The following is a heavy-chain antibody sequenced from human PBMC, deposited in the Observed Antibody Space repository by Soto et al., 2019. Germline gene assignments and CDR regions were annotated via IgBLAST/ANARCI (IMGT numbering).Heavy chain of an antibody. CDR1: GFTISTYS. CDR2: ISTPGTSK. Sequence: EVQLVESGGGLVQPGGSLTLSCVASGFTISTYSFNWVRQTPGKGLEWLSYISTPGTSKYYADSIQGRVTVSRDNATNSLFLHLSSLRKEDTAVYYCARDRGADYGDFDYWGQGTLVTVSS. J-gene: IGHJ4*02. D-gene: IGHD4-17*01. CDR3: ARDRGADYGDFDY. V-gene: IGHV3-48*02.